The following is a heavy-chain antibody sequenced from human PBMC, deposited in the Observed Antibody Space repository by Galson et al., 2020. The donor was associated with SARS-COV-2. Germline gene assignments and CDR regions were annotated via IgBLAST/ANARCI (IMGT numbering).Heavy chain of an antibody. D-gene: IGHD3-22*01. CDR1: GYTFTGYY. V-gene: IGHV1-2*02. CDR2: INPNSGGT. CDR3: ARDKRVPTQHYYDSSGTTGYYYGMDV. Sequence: ASVKVSCKASGYTFTGYYMHWVRQAPGQGLEWMGWINPNSGGTNYAQKFQGRVTMTRDTSISTAYMELSRLRSDDTAVYYCARDKRVPTQHYYDSSGTTGYYYGMDVWGQGTTVTVSS. J-gene: IGHJ6*02.